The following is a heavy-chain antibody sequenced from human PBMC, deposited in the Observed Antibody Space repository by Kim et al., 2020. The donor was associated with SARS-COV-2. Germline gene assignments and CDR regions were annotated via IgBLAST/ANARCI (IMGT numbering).Heavy chain of an antibody. J-gene: IGHJ3*02. CDR3: ARLSTITMIVDDAFDI. CDR2: IYYSGST. V-gene: IGHV4-39*01. CDR1: GGSISSSSYY. Sequence: SETLSLTCTVSGGSISSSSYYWGWIRQPPGKGLEWIGSIYYSGSTYYNPSLKSRVTISVDTSKNQFSLKLSSVTAADTAVYYCARLSTITMIVDDAFDICGQGTMVTVSS. D-gene: IGHD3-22*01.